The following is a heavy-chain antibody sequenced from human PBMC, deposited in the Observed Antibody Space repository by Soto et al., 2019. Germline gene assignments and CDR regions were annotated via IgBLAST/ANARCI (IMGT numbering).Heavy chain of an antibody. V-gene: IGHV4-30-4*01. CDR3: AVNGGNDNFDN. J-gene: IGHJ4*02. Sequence: QVQLRESGPGLVKPSQTLSLTCSVSGGSVSSGDYYWSWIRQSPGKGLEWIAYFSHSGNTYYSPSLKSRVTVSFNMSKKQFSLRLSSVTAADTATYYCAVNGGNDNFDNWGQGTLVTVSS. CDR2: FSHSGNT. CDR1: GGSVSSGDYY. D-gene: IGHD1-1*01.